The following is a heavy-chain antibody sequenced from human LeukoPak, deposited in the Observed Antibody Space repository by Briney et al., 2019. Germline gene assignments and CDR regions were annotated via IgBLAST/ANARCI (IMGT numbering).Heavy chain of an antibody. D-gene: IGHD3-22*01. CDR1: GYTLTELS. CDR2: FDPEDGET. J-gene: IGHJ4*02. Sequence: GASMKVSCKGFGYTLTELSMHWVRQAPGKGVEWMGGFDPEDGETIYTQKFQGRVTMTEDTSTDTAYMELSSLSSEDTAVYYCATHSSDSSGYYYYWGQGTLVTVSS. CDR3: ATHSSDSSGYYYY. V-gene: IGHV1-24*01.